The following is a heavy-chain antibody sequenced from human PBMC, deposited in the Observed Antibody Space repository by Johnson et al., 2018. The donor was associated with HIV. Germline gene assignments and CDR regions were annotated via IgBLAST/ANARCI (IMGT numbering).Heavy chain of an antibody. CDR2: IKQDGSDK. J-gene: IGHJ3*01. CDR3: ARSGPNWAFDF. V-gene: IGHV3-7*01. D-gene: IGHD1-1*01. Sequence: VQLVESGGGVVQPGRSLRLSCAASGFTFSSYWMSWVRQAPGKGLEWVANIKQDGSDKYYVDSVKGRFTISRDNAKNSLFLQMKSLRAEDTAVYYCARSGPNWAFDFWGQGTMVTVSS. CDR1: GFTFSSYW.